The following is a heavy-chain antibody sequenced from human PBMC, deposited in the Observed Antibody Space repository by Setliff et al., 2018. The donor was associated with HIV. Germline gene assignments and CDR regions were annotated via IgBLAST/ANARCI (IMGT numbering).Heavy chain of an antibody. CDR3: ASPRSLLVWYDAFDI. J-gene: IGHJ3*02. Sequence: SETLSLTCAVYGGSLSGYYWRWIRQPPGKGPEWIGSIHHSGSAHFNPSLKSRVAMSVDTSENQFSLTLSSVTAADTAVYYCASPRSLLVWYDAFDIWGQGTMVTVS. CDR1: GGSLSGYY. D-gene: IGHD3-16*01. CDR2: IHHSGSA. V-gene: IGHV4-34*01.